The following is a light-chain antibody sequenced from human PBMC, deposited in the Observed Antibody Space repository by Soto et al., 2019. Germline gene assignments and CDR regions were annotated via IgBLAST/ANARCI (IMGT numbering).Light chain of an antibody. CDR1: SGSIGSNS. CDR2: EDD. Sequence: NFMLTQPHSVSESPGKTVTISCTRSSGSIGSNSVQWYRQRPGSAPTIVIYEDDQRPSGVPNRLAGSIDRSSNSASLTISGLQTEDEADYYCQTYDTNTVVFGGGTKLTVL. J-gene: IGLJ2*01. CDR3: QTYDTNTVV. V-gene: IGLV6-57*04.